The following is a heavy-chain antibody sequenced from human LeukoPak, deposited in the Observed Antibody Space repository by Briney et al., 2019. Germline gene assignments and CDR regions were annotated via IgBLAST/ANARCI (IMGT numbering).Heavy chain of an antibody. V-gene: IGHV3-30-3*01. D-gene: IGHD6-13*01. CDR3: ATGFARAGYSGYDY. Sequence: GGSLRLSCAASGFTFSSYAMHWVRQAPGKGLEWVAVISYDGSNKYYADSVKGRFTISRDNSKNTLYPQMNSLRAEDTAVYYCATGFARAGYSGYDYWGQGTLVTVSS. CDR1: GFTFSSYA. J-gene: IGHJ4*02. CDR2: ISYDGSNK.